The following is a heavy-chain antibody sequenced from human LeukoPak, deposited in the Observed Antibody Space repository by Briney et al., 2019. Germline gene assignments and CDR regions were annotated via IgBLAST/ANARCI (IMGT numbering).Heavy chain of an antibody. CDR2: INSDGSST. D-gene: IGHD3-9*01. CDR3: ARTTYDILTRVYFDY. V-gene: IGHV3-74*01. CDR1: GFTFSSYW. Sequence: TGGSLRLSCAASGFTFSSYWMHWVRQAPGKGLVWVSRINSDGSSTSYADSVKGRFTISRDNAKNTLYLQMDSLRAEDTAVYYCARTTYDILTRVYFDYWGQGTLVTVSS. J-gene: IGHJ4*02.